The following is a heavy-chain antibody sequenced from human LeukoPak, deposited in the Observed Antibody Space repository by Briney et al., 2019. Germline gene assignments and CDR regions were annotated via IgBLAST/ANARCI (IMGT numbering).Heavy chain of an antibody. Sequence: SETLSLTCTVSGGSISSYYWSWIRQPPGKGLEWIGHIYYSGSTNYNPSLKSRVTISVDTSKNQFSLKLSSVTAADTAVYYCASSIAVAGSFDYWGQGTLATVSS. CDR1: GGSISSYY. J-gene: IGHJ4*02. V-gene: IGHV4-59*08. CDR2: IYYSGST. D-gene: IGHD6-19*01. CDR3: ASSIAVAGSFDY.